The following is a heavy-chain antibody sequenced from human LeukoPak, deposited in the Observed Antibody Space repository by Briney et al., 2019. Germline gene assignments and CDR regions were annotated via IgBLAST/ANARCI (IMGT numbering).Heavy chain of an antibody. D-gene: IGHD5-24*01. J-gene: IGHJ4*02. V-gene: IGHV1-69*02. CDR2: IIPILGIA. CDR3: ARRDGYNPFDY. CDR1: GGTFSSYT. Sequence: ASAKVSCKASGGTFSSYTISWVRQAPGQGLEWMGRIIPILGIANYAQKFQGRVTITADKSTSTAYMELSSLRSEDTAVYYCARRDGYNPFDYWGQGTLVTVSS.